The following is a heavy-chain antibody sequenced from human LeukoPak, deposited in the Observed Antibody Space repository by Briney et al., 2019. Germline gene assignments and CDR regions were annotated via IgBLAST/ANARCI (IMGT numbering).Heavy chain of an antibody. CDR2: IFYSGST. D-gene: IGHD2-2*02. CDR1: GGSISSSSYY. V-gene: IGHV4-39*01. J-gene: IGHJ4*02. CDR3: ARRSYLGYCSSTSCYTRDY. Sequence: SETLSLTCTVSGGSISSSSYYWGWIRQPPGKGLEWIGSIFYSGSTYYNPSIKSRVTISVDTSNNQSSLKLSSVTAADTAVYYCARRSYLGYCSSTSCYTRDYWGQGTLVTVSS.